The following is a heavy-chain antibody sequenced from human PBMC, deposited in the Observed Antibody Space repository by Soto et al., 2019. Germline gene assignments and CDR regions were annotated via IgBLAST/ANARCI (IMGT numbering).Heavy chain of an antibody. J-gene: IGHJ6*02. CDR1: GGSVSSGSYY. Sequence: SETLSLTCTVSGGSVSSGSYYWSWIRQPPGKGLEWIGYIYYSGSTNYNPSLKSRVTISVDTSKNQFSLKLSSVTAADTAVYYCARVSFIQWITRYYYYYGMDVWGQGNTVTVSS. CDR2: IYYSGST. CDR3: ARVSFIQWITRYYYYYGMDV. V-gene: IGHV4-61*01. D-gene: IGHD5-12*01.